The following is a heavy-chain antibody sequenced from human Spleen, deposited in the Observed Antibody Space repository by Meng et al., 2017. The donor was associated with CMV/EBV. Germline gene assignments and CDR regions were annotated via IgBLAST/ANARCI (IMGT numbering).Heavy chain of an antibody. CDR3: ARLNPRSGVRGPQVILLGGNNWFDP. Sequence: KGLEWMVILYPGDSDSRYSRDSNTRYSPSFQGQVTISADKSISTAYLQWNTLKASDTAMYYCARLNPRSGVRGPQVILLGGNNWFDPWGQGTLVTVSS. CDR2: LYPGDSDSRYSRDSNT. J-gene: IGHJ5*02. D-gene: IGHD3-16*01. V-gene: IGHV5-51*01.